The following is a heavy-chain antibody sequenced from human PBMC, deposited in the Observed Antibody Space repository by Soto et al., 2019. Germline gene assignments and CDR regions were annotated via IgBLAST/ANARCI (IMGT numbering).Heavy chain of an antibody. CDR1: GLTFSNAW. CDR2: IKSKSDGGTT. Sequence: GGSLRLSCAASGLTFSNAWMNWVRQAPGKGLEWVGRIKSKSDGGTTDYAAPVKGRFTISRDDSSNTLSLQLSSLKTEDTAVYYCTTSNWFDPWGQGTLVTVSS. J-gene: IGHJ5*02. CDR3: TTSNWFDP. V-gene: IGHV3-15*07.